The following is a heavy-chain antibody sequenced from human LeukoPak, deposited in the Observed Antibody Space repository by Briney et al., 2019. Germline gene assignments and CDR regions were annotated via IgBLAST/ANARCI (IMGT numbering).Heavy chain of an antibody. CDR2: IKRDGSEK. V-gene: IGHV3-7*01. CDR1: GFTFITYW. Sequence: GGSLSLSCAASGFTFITYWMSWVRQAPGKGLEWVANIKRDGSEKYYVDSVKGRFTISRDNAKNSLYLQMNSLRVEDTALYYCSSDSPSIASAGTTLDYWGQGSLVTVSS. D-gene: IGHD6-13*01. CDR3: SSDSPSIASAGTTLDY. J-gene: IGHJ4*02.